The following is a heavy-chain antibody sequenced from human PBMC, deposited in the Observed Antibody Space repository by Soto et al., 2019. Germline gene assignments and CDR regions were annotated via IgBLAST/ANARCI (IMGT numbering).Heavy chain of an antibody. CDR3: AREFFWRSSSSPTYYYYLDV. CDR2: IYCNGTT. J-gene: IGHJ6*03. CDR1: GGSVSSYH. D-gene: IGHD6-6*01. V-gene: IGHV4-59*02. Sequence: VQLQESGEGLVKPSETLSLTCTVSGGSVSSYHWTWIRQSPGKGLEWIGYIYCNGTTDYNPSLKSRVTISVSTSKRQFSLRLTSVTAADTAVYYCAREFFWRSSSSPTYYYYLDVWGKGTTVTVSS.